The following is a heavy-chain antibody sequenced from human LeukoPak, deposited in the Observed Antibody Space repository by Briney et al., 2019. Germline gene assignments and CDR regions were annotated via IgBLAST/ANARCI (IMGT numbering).Heavy chain of an antibody. CDR2: ISGSGGST. CDR3: AKHQNKGFDY. Sequence: GGSLRLSCAASGFTFASYAMSWVRQASWKRLECVSIISGSGGSTYYVDSVKGRFTISRDNSKNTLYLQMNSLRAEDTAVYYCAKHQNKGFDYWGQGTLVTVSS. V-gene: IGHV3-23*01. CDR1: GFTFASYA. J-gene: IGHJ4*02.